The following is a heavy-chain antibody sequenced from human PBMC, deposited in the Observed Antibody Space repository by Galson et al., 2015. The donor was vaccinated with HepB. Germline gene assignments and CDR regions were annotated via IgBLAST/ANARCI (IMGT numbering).Heavy chain of an antibody. CDR3: ARLHSGHDLFSEYYYYMDV. J-gene: IGHJ6*03. Sequence: SEPLSLTCTVSGGSISSHYWSWIRQPPGKGLEWIGYFYYSGSTKYNPSLKSRVTTSVDTSKSQFSLKLSSVTAADTAVYYCARLHSGHDLFSEYYYYMDVWGKGTTVTVSS. CDR1: GGSISSHY. D-gene: IGHD5-12*01. CDR2: FYYSGST. V-gene: IGHV4-59*08.